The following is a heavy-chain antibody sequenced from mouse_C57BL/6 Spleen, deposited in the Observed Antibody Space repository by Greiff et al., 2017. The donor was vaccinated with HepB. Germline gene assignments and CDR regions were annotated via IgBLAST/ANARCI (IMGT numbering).Heavy chain of an antibody. CDR1: GYTFTSYW. CDR3: ARRDPFDY. J-gene: IGHJ2*01. Sequence: VQLQESGAELVKPGASVKLSCKASGYTFTSYWMQWVKQRPGQGLEWIGEIDPSDSYTNYNQKFKGKATLTVDTSSSTAYMQLSSLTSGDSAVYYCARRDPFDYWGQGTTLTVSS. CDR2: IDPSDSYT. V-gene: IGHV1-50*01.